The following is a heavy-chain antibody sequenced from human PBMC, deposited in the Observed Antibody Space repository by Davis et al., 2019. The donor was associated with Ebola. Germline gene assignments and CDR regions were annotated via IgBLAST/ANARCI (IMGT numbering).Heavy chain of an antibody. CDR1: GAPISSDGFY. CDR3: ARGRGDYDFWSGYYTEEFDY. Sequence: MPSETLSLTCSVSGAPISSDGFYWTWVRQHPGKGLEWIGYIYYSGSTNYNPSLKSRVTISADTSKNQFSLKLSSVTAADTAVYYCARGRGDYDFWSGYYTEEFDYWGQGTLVTVSS. V-gene: IGHV4-61*08. D-gene: IGHD3-3*01. J-gene: IGHJ4*02. CDR2: IYYSGST.